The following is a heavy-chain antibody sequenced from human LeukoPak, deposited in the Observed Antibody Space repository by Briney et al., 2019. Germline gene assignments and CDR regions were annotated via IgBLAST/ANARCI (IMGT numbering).Heavy chain of an antibody. CDR2: IRYDGSNK. CDR1: GFTFSSYG. CDR3: AKLQLWTPEFDY. V-gene: IGHV3-30*02. D-gene: IGHD5-18*01. J-gene: IGHJ4*02. Sequence: GGSLRLSCAASGFTFSSYGMHWVRQAPGKGLEWVAVIRYDGSNKYYADSVKGLFTISRDNSKNTLYLQMNSLRAEDTAVYYCAKLQLWTPEFDYWGQGTLVTVSS.